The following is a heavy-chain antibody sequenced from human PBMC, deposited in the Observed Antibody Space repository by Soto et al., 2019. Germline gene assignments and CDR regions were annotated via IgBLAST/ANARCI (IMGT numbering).Heavy chain of an antibody. CDR2: LSPRDSYT. J-gene: IGHJ4*02. CDR3: ARLGYCTGTSCYTFDS. D-gene: IGHD2-2*02. Sequence: GESLKISCQGSGYSFTSYWIGWVRQRPGKGLEWMGRLSPRDSYTTYSPSFQGYVTISTDKSFSTASLQWSGLKASDTAMYYCARLGYCTGTSCYTFDSWGQGTLVTVSS. V-gene: IGHV5-10-1*01. CDR1: GYSFTSYW.